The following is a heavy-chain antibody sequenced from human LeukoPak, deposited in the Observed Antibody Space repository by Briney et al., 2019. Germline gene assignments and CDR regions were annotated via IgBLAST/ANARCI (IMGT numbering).Heavy chain of an antibody. J-gene: IGHJ4*02. D-gene: IGHD1-26*01. CDR2: IIPIFGTA. CDR1: GGTFSSYA. V-gene: IGHV1-69*13. CDR3: ARDMSVGATDY. Sequence: GASVKVSCKASGGTFSSYAISWVRQAPGQGLERMGGIIPIFGTANYAQKFQGRVTITADESTSTAYMELSSLRSEDTAVYYCARDMSVGATDYWGQGTLVTVSS.